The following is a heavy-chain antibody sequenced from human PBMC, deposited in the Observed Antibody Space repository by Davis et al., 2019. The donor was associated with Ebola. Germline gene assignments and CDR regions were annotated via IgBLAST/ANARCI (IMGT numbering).Heavy chain of an antibody. CDR3: ARDRDNWNPVAFDI. CDR2: ILPIFGTA. J-gene: IGHJ3*02. V-gene: IGHV1-69*06. D-gene: IGHD1-20*01. CDR1: AGTFSSDA. Sequence: SVQFSSKASAGTFSSDAINWLRPAPGQGLAWMGGILPIFGTANYAQKFQGRVTITADKSTSTAYMELSSLRSEDTAVYYCARDRDNWNPVAFDIWGQGTMVTVSS.